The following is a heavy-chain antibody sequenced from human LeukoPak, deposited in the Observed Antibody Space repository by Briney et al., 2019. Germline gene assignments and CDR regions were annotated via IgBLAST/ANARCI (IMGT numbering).Heavy chain of an antibody. CDR3: AKRDPSGTFPYYFDQ. V-gene: IGHV3-23*01. D-gene: IGHD3-10*01. Sequence: GGSLRLSCVASGFTFRSSAMSWVRQAPGKGLDWVSAISESGGNTYYENSVKGRFTISRDNSKNTLYLQMDSLRAEDTAIYYCAKRDPSGTFPYYFDQWGQGTLVTVSS. CDR1: GFTFRSSA. CDR2: ISESGGNT. J-gene: IGHJ4*02.